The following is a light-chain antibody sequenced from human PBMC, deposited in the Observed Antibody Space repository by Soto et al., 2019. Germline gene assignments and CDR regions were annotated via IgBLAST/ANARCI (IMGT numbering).Light chain of an antibody. CDR1: QSVSSSY. CDR2: GAS. J-gene: IGKJ4*01. Sequence: EIVLTQSPGTLSLSPGERATLSCRASQSVSSSYLAWYQQKPGQAPRLLIYGASSRATGIPDRFSGSGSGTDFTLNIIRLEPEEFAVYYCQQYGSSPLTFGGGTKVEIK. V-gene: IGKV3-20*01. CDR3: QQYGSSPLT.